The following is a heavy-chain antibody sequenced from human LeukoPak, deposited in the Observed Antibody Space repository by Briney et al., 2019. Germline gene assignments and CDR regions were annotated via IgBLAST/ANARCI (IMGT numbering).Heavy chain of an antibody. V-gene: IGHV4-59*01. CDR3: ARVITYYYDSSGYYWFDP. Sequence: SETLSLTCTVSGDSMNNYYWTWIRQPPGKGLDWIGYIYYSGSTNYNPSLKSRVTISVDTSKNQFSLKLSSVTAADTAVYYCARVITYYYDSSGYYWFDPWGQGTLVTVSS. J-gene: IGHJ5*02. D-gene: IGHD3-22*01. CDR1: GDSMNNYY. CDR2: IYYSGST.